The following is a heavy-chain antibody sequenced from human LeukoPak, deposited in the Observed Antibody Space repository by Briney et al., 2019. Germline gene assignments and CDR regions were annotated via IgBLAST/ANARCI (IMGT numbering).Heavy chain of an antibody. CDR3: ARDSYYYGSGSRYFDY. CDR1: GYSISSGYY. D-gene: IGHD3-10*01. V-gene: IGHV4-38-2*02. J-gene: IGHJ4*02. Sequence: SETLSLTCTVSGYSISSGYYWGWIRQPPGKGLEWIGSIYHSGRTYYNPSLKSRVTISVDTSKNQFSLKLSSVTAADTAVYYCARDSYYYGSGSRYFDYWGQGTLVTVSS. CDR2: IYHSGRT.